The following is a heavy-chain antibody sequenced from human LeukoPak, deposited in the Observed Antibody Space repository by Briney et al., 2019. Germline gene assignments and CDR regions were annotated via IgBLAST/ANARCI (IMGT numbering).Heavy chain of an antibody. V-gene: IGHV3-66*01. CDR3: AKDPNFYYCMDV. CDR2: IYSGGST. Sequence: GGSLRLSCAASGFTFSSYAMHRVRQAPGKGLEWVSVIYSGGSTYYADSMKGRFTISRDNSKNTLYLQMNSLRAEDTAVYYCAKDPNFYYCMDVWGKGTTVTISS. CDR1: GFTFSSYA. J-gene: IGHJ6*03.